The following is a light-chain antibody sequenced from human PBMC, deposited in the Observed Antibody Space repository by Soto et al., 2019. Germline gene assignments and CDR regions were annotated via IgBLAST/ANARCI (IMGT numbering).Light chain of an antibody. J-gene: IGKJ1*01. V-gene: IGKV1-5*03. Sequence: DIQMTQSPSTLSASVGDRVTISCRASQTISNWLAWYQQKPGKAPNLLIYGVSNLASGVPSRFSGTGSGTEFTLTISSLRPDDFATYYCQQYRGSSWTFGHGTKVEIK. CDR1: QTISNW. CDR2: GVS. CDR3: QQYRGSSWT.